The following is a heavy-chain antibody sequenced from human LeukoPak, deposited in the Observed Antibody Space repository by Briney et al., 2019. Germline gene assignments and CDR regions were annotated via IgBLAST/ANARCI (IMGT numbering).Heavy chain of an antibody. V-gene: IGHV1-46*01. CDR1: GHTFTNYY. CDR2: INPSNGDT. D-gene: IGHD2-15*01. CDR3: ARDFSTPQNILDY. Sequence: ASVKVSRKASGHTFTNYYFHWVRQAPGQGLEWMGIINPSNGDTTYAQEFQGRLTVTRDTSTSTVYMELSSLRSEDTAVYYCARDFSTPQNILDYWGQGTLVTVSS. J-gene: IGHJ4*02.